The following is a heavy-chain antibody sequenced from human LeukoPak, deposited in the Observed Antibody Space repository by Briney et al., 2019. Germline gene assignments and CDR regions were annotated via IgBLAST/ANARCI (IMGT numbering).Heavy chain of an antibody. CDR2: MKEDGGEI. Sequence: GGSLRLSCAVSGFRVSDYYMSWVRQAPGKGLEWVANMKEDGGEINYVDSVKGRFTIYRDNAKNSLDLQMNSLRVDDTAVYYCVRDRGYSTFDYWGQGTLVIVSS. CDR3: VRDRGYSTFDY. D-gene: IGHD4-23*01. V-gene: IGHV3-7*01. CDR1: GFRVSDYY. J-gene: IGHJ4*02.